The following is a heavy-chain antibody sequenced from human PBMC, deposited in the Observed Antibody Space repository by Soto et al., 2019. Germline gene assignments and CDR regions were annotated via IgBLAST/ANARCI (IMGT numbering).Heavy chain of an antibody. D-gene: IGHD4-4*01. CDR1: GFTFSSYS. Sequence: GGSLRLSCAASGFTFSSYSMNWVRQAPGKGLEWVSSISSSSSYIYYADSVKGRFTISRDNAKNSLYLQMNSLRAEDTAVYYCARDLTTVPTGWFDPWCQGTLVTVSS. CDR3: ARDLTTVPTGWFDP. CDR2: ISSSSSYI. V-gene: IGHV3-21*01. J-gene: IGHJ5*02.